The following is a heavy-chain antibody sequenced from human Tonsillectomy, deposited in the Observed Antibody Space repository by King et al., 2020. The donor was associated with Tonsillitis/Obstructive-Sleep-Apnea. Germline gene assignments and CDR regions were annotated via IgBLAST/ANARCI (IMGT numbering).Heavy chain of an antibody. CDR3: ARDRPYYCYRDV. V-gene: IGHV4-59*01. CDR2: IIYSGST. Sequence: VQLQESGPGLVKPSETLSLTCTVSNGSISSYYWSWFRQPPGKGLEWIGYIIYSGSTSYNPSLKSRVTISVDTSKNQFSLKMSSVTAADTAVYYCARDRPYYCYRDVWGKGTTVTVSS. CDR1: NGSISSYY. J-gene: IGHJ6*03.